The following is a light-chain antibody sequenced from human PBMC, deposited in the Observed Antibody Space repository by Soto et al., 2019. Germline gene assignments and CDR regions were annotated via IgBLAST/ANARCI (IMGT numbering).Light chain of an antibody. J-gene: IGKJ4*01. Sequence: EIVMTQSPATLSVSPGGRATLSCRASQTVLSNLAWYQQKPGQAPRLLIYGASTRATGIPASFSGSGSGTEFTLTVSSLQSEDFAVYYCHQYNTWPLTFGGGTKVDIK. CDR3: HQYNTWPLT. V-gene: IGKV3-15*01. CDR2: GAS. CDR1: QTVLSN.